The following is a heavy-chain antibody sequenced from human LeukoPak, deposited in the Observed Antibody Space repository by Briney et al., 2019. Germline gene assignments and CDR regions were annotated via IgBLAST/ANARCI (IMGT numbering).Heavy chain of an antibody. V-gene: IGHV4-39*01. D-gene: IGHD3-10*01. CDR3: ARHDYYYGSGSADC. CDR1: GGSISSSSYY. J-gene: IGHJ4*02. Sequence: SETLSLTCTVPGGSISSSSYYWGWIRQPPGKGLEWIGTIFYSGSTYYNPSLKSRVTISVDTSKNQFSLKLNSVTAADTAVYYCARHDYYYGSGSADCWGQGILVTVSS. CDR2: IFYSGST.